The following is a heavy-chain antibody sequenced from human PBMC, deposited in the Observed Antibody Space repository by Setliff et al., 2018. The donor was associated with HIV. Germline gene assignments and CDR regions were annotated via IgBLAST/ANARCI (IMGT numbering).Heavy chain of an antibody. CDR3: MRGRSITIFGVAYFDF. V-gene: IGHV4-39*07. D-gene: IGHD3-3*01. J-gene: IGHJ4*02. CDR2: AYHSGTT. Sequence: SETLSLTCTVSGGAISSRSYYWGWIRQPPGKGLEWIGSAYHSGTTYYNPSLKSRVTISVDMSNNQFSLKVTSVTAADTAVYYCMRGRSITIFGVAYFDFWGQGTQVTVSS. CDR1: GGAISSRSYY.